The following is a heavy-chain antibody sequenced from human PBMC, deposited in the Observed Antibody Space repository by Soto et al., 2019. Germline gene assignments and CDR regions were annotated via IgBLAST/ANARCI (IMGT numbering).Heavy chain of an antibody. CDR3: ARDQFGIAARRAGGVAFPFNYYYYGMDV. J-gene: IGHJ6*02. V-gene: IGHV1-69*13. CDR1: GGTFSSYA. D-gene: IGHD6-6*01. CDR2: IIPIFGTA. Sequence: ASVKVSCKASGGTFSSYAISWVRQAPGQGLEWMGGIIPIFGTANYAQKFQGRVTITADESTSTAYMELSSLRSEDTAVYYCARDQFGIAARRAGGVAFPFNYYYYGMDVWGQGTTVTVSS.